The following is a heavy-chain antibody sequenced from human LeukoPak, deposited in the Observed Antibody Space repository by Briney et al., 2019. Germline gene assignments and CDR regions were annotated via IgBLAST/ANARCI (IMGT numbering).Heavy chain of an antibody. CDR1: GFTFSSYA. CDR2: ISGSGGST. J-gene: IGHJ4*02. CDR3: AKSVVRGVTLPDY. Sequence: PGGSLRLSCAASGFTFSSYAMSWVRQAPGKGLEWVSAISGSGGSTYYADSVKGRFTISRDNSKNTLYLQMSSLRAEDTAVYYCAKSVVRGVTLPDYWGQGTLVTVSS. D-gene: IGHD3-10*01. V-gene: IGHV3-23*01.